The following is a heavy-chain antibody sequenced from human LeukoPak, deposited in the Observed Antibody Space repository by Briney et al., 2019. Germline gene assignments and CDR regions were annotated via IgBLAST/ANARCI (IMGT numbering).Heavy chain of an antibody. D-gene: IGHD1-26*01. J-gene: IGHJ5*02. CDR2: IYHSGST. V-gene: IGHV4-38-2*01. Sequence: PSETLSLTCAVSGYSISSGYYWGWIRQPPGKGLGWIGSIYHSGSTYYNPSLKSRVTISVDTSKNQFSLKLNSVTAADTAVYYCARQGGSYYGNWFDPWGQGTLVTVSS. CDR3: ARQGGSYYGNWFDP. CDR1: GYSISSGYY.